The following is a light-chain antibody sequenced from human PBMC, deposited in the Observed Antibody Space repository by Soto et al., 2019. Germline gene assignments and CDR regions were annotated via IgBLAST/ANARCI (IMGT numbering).Light chain of an antibody. V-gene: IGKV1-12*01. CDR2: SAS. CDR3: QQANSFPLS. CDR1: QGISSW. Sequence: DIQMTQSPSSVSASVGDRVAITCRASQGISSWLGWYQQKAGKAPKLLIHSASRLQSGVSSRFSGSGSGTDFTLTISSLQPEDSETYYCQQANSFPLSLGGGTKVDIK. J-gene: IGKJ4*01.